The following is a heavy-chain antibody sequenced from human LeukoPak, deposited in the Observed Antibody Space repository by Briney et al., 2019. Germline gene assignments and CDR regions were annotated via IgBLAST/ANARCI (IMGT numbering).Heavy chain of an antibody. V-gene: IGHV4-59*01. CDR2: IYYSGST. D-gene: IGHD6-19*01. CDR3: ARGGAMTGTRGYFQH. Sequence: SETLSLTCTVSGGSISSYYWSWIRQPPGRGLEWIGYIYYSGSTNYNPSLKSRVTISVDTSKNQFSLKLSSVTAADTAVYYCARGGAMTGTRGYFQHWGQGTLVTVSS. CDR1: GGSISSYY. J-gene: IGHJ1*01.